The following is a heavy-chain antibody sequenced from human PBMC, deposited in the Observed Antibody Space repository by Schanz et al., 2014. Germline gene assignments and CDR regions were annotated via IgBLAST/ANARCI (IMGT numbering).Heavy chain of an antibody. J-gene: IGHJ6*02. V-gene: IGHV3-9*01. D-gene: IGHD3-16*01. CDR2: ISWNSGSI. Sequence: VQLLESGGGLVQPGRSLRLSCAASGFTFDDYAMHWVRQAPGKGLEWVSGISWNSGSIGYADSVKGRFTISRDDAKNSLYLQMNSLRAEDTALYYCAKDRQNRVNRVGYYYGMDVWGQGTTVTVSS. CDR1: GFTFDDYA. CDR3: AKDRQNRVNRVGYYYGMDV.